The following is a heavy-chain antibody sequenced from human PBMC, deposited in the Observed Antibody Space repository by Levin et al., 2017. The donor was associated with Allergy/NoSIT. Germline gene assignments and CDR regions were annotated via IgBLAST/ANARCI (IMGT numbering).Heavy chain of an antibody. Sequence: SETLSLTCTVSGGSVSRFWWRWIRQSPGKGLENIGYISNSGSTNYNPSLESRVLISVDRFNNQVSLNLRSVTAADTAVYYCARGHYGNGGRGGRGTVGLVHFSTTSTPLSTPSSPPLACLFLISVAWFTNQGSLNLRSVTAADTAVYYCARGHYGNWGRGTMVTVSS. CDR3: ARGHYGNGGRGGRGTVGLVHFSTTSTPLSTPSSPPLACLFLISVAWFTNQGSLNLRSVTAADTAVYYCARGHYGN. D-gene: IGHD6-19*01. CDR2: ISNSGST. CDR1: GGSVSRFW. V-gene: IGHV4-59*02. J-gene: IGHJ3*01.